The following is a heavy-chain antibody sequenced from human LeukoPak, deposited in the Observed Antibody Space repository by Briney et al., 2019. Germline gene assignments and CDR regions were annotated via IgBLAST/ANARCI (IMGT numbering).Heavy chain of an antibody. D-gene: IGHD2-2*01. J-gene: IGHJ4*02. CDR2: ISYDGSNK. V-gene: IGHV3-30*04. CDR3: ARVMGRYCSSTSCYVDY. CDR1: GFSFSNYN. Sequence: GGSLRLSCEASGFSFSNYNMHWVRQAPGKGLEWVAVISYDGSNKYYADSVKGRFTISRDNSKNTLYLQMNSLRAEDTAVYYCARVMGRYCSSTSCYVDYWGQGTLVTVSS.